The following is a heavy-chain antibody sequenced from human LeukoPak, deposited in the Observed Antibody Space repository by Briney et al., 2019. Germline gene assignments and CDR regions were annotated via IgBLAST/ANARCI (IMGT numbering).Heavy chain of an antibody. CDR1: GGSMSSSSYY. Sequence: SETLSLTCTVSGGSMSSSSYYWGWIRQPPGKGLEWIGSIFYSGNTYYNPSLRSRVTISVDTSKNQFSLQLKSVTAADTAIYYCARRGNNRNDFNWFDPWGQGILVTVSS. D-gene: IGHD1-1*01. V-gene: IGHV4-39*01. J-gene: IGHJ5*02. CDR2: IFYSGNT. CDR3: ARRGNNRNDFNWFDP.